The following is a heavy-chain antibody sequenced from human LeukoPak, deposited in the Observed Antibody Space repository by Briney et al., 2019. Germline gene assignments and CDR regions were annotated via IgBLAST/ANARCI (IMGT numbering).Heavy chain of an antibody. CDR3: ARDFQYQLLPNWFDP. Sequence: ASVKVSCKASGGTFSSYAISWVRQAPGQGLEWMGGIIPIFGTANYAQKFQGRATITADESTSTAYMELSSLRSEDTAVYYCARDFQYQLLPNWFDPWGQGTLVTVSS. CDR1: GGTFSSYA. J-gene: IGHJ5*02. CDR2: IIPIFGTA. V-gene: IGHV1-69*01. D-gene: IGHD2-2*01.